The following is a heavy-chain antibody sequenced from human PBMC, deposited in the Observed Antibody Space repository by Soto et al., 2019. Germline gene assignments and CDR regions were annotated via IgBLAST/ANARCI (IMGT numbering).Heavy chain of an antibody. CDR1: GYTFSNYL. D-gene: IGHD3-10*01. J-gene: IGHJ4*02. CDR3: ASPSYGSGSYY. CDR2: INAGNGHT. Sequence: QVQLVQSGAEVKKPGASVKVSCKASGYTFSNYLPHWVRQAPGQGLEWMGWINAGNGHTKYSQKFQGRVTFTRDTSATTAYIELSSLRSADTAVYYCASPSYGSGSYYWGQGTLVTVSS. V-gene: IGHV1-3*01.